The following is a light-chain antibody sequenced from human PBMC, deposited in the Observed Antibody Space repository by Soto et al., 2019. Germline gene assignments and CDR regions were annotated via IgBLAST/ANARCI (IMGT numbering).Light chain of an antibody. CDR3: QQYNNWTRT. Sequence: EIVRTQSPATLSVSPGERATLSCRASQSVSSNLAWYPQKPGQAPRLLIYGASTRATGIPARFSGSGSGTEFTLTISSLQSEDFAVYYCQQYNNWTRTFGQGTKVDIK. V-gene: IGKV3-15*01. CDR1: QSVSSN. CDR2: GAS. J-gene: IGKJ1*01.